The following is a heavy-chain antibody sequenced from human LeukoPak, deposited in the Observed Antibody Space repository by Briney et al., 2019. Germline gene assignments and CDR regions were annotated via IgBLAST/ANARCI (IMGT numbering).Heavy chain of an antibody. Sequence: NPGGSLRLSCAASGFTFSDYYMSWIRQAPGKGLEWVSHISSSSSYTNYADSVKGRFTISRDNAKNSLYLQMNSLRAEDTAVYYCARDDGSGSSPLDYWGQGTLVTVSS. D-gene: IGHD3-10*01. J-gene: IGHJ4*02. CDR2: ISSSSSYT. V-gene: IGHV3-11*06. CDR1: GFTFSDYY. CDR3: ARDDGSGSSPLDY.